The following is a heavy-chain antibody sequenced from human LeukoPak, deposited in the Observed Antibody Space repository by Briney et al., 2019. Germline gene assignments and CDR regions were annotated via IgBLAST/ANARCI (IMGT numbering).Heavy chain of an antibody. CDR3: ARDDQWLPRRYFQH. V-gene: IGHV3-30-3*01. D-gene: IGHD6-19*01. Sequence: GGSLRLSCAASGFTFSSYAMHWVRQAPGKGLEWVAVISYDGSNKYYADSVRGRFTISRDNSKNTLYLQMNSLRAEDTAVYYCARDDQWLPRRYFQHWGQGTLVTVSS. J-gene: IGHJ1*01. CDR2: ISYDGSNK. CDR1: GFTFSSYA.